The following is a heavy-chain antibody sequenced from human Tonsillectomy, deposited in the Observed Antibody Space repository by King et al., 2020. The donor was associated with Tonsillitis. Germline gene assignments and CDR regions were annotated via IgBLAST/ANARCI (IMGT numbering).Heavy chain of an antibody. D-gene: IGHD1-1*01. V-gene: IGHV1-18*01. CDR1: GYSFITYG. Sequence: QLVQSGAEVKKPGASVRVSCKASGYSFITYGISWVRQAPGQGLEWMGWIRPYNGNTNYAQKLQGRVTMTTDTSTNTAYMELRSLRSDDTAVYYCARDMWNLRMDVWGEGTTVTVSS. J-gene: IGHJ6*03. CDR2: IRPYNGNT. CDR3: ARDMWNLRMDV.